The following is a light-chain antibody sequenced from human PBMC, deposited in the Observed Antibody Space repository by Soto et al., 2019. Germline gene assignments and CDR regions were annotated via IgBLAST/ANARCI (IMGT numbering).Light chain of an antibody. Sequence: IVLTQSPATLSLWPGETAILSCRASKTVSSYLSWYQHKPGQAPRLLIYDASKRAPVIPARFSGSGSGTDFTLASSSLEPEDFAVYYCQQRSTSITFGQGTRLEIE. CDR2: DAS. CDR3: QQRSTSIT. CDR1: KTVSSY. V-gene: IGKV3-11*01. J-gene: IGKJ5*01.